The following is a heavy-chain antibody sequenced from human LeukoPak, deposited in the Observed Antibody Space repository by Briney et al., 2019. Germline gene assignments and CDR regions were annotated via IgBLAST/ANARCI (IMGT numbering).Heavy chain of an antibody. Sequence: ASVKVSCKASGYTFTSYGISWVRQAPGQGLEWMGWISDYNGNTNYAQKLQGRVTMTTDTSTSTAYMELRSLRSDDTAVYYCARDSFFMVRDPAKYYYYGMDVWGQGTTVTVSS. CDR1: GYTFTSYG. J-gene: IGHJ6*02. V-gene: IGHV1-18*01. D-gene: IGHD3-10*01. CDR3: ARDSFFMVRDPAKYYYYGMDV. CDR2: ISDYNGNT.